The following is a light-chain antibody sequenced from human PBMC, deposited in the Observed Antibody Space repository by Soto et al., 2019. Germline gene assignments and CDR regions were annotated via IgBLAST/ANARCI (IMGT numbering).Light chain of an antibody. J-gene: IGKJ3*01. CDR1: QSVSSN. CDR3: QQYGSSPRA. Sequence: EVVMTQSPATLSVSPGERATLSCRASQSVSSNLAWYQQKPGQAPRLLIYGASTRATGIPARFSGSGSGTDFTLTISRLEPEDFAVYYCQQYGSSPRAFGPGTKVDI. V-gene: IGKV3-15*01. CDR2: GAS.